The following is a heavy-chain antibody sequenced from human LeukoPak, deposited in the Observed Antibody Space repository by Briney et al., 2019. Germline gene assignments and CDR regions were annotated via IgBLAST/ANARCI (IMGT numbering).Heavy chain of an antibody. CDR2: IYSGGST. V-gene: IGHV3-66*01. CDR3: ARCRVTMLRGITIGDYGYYMDV. CDR1: GFIGSSNY. J-gene: IGHJ6*03. Sequence: GGSLRLSCAASGFIGSSNYMSWVRQAPGKGLEWVSVIYSGGSTYYADSVKGRFTISRDKSKNTLYLQMNSLRAEDTAVYYCARCRVTMLRGITIGDYGYYMDVWGKGTTVTISS. D-gene: IGHD3-10*01.